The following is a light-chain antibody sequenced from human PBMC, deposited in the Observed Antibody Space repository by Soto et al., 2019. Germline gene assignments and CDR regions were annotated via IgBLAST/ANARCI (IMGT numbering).Light chain of an antibody. CDR1: QRVDSDY. CDR3: QLYGH. Sequence: ETVLTQSPGTLSLSPGEKATLSCRASQRVDSDYLAWYQHKPGQAPRVLIYGASSRAAGIPDRFSGSGSETDFTLIISRLEPEDSAVYYCQLYGHFGPGTKLEIK. CDR2: GAS. V-gene: IGKV3-20*01. J-gene: IGKJ2*01.